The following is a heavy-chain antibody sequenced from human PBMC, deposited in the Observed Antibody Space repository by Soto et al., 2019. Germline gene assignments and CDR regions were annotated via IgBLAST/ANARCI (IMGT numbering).Heavy chain of an antibody. CDR1: GFTFSRSG. CDR2: ISYDGSNK. Sequence: WGSLRLSCAASGFTFSRSGMHWVRQAPGKGLEWVTLISYDGSNKYYGDPAKGRFTISRDNSKNTLYLLMNSLRPEDTAVYYCAKDMGRAAAGTFDYWGQATLVPVSS. V-gene: IGHV3-30*18. D-gene: IGHD6-13*01. J-gene: IGHJ4*02. CDR3: AKDMGRAAAGTFDY.